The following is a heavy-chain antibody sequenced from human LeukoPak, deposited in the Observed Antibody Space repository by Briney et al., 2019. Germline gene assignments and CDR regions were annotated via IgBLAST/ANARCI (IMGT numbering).Heavy chain of an antibody. D-gene: IGHD3-22*01. V-gene: IGHV4-39*07. CDR2: IYYSGST. J-gene: IGHJ3*01. CDR1: GGSISSSSYY. CDR3: ARANSSGYPS. Sequence: PSETLSLTCTVSGGSISSSSYYWGWIRQPPGKGLEWIGSIYYSGSTYYNPSLKSRVTISVDTSKDQFSLKLSSVTAADTAVYYCARANSSGYPSWGQGTMVTVSS.